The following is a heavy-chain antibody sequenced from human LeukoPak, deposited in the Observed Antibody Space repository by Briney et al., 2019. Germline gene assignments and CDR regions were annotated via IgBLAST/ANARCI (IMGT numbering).Heavy chain of an antibody. CDR2: INDSGRRT. CDR3: ASSTYNYDYALDV. V-gene: IGHV3-23*01. Sequence: GGSPRLSCAAFGFIFSTYRMSWVRQAPGKGLEWVSLINDSGRRTYYADSVKGRFTVSRDNSKYTLYLQMNSLRVEDTAVYYCASSTYNYDYALDVWGQGTTVTVSS. J-gene: IGHJ6*02. D-gene: IGHD5-24*01. CDR1: GFIFSTYR.